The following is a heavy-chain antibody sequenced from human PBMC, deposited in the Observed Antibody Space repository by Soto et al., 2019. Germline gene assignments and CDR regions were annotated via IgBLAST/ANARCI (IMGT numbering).Heavy chain of an antibody. CDR1: GFFFTDSF. V-gene: IGHV3-11*01. CDR3: ARQLERRVGAASH. J-gene: IGHJ4*02. D-gene: IGHD1-26*01. Sequence: QVQLAESGGGLVKSGGSLTLSCSTSGFFFTDSFMSWIRQAPGKGLEWVSYISPSGDVTHYADSVKGRFTISRDNTKNSLFLQMSSLRDDDTAVYYCARQLERRVGAASHWGQGTRVSVSS. CDR2: ISPSGDVT.